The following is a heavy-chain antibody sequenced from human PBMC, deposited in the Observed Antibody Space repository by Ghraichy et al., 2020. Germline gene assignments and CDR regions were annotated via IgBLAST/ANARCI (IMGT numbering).Heavy chain of an antibody. V-gene: IGHV4-30-4*01. Sequence: SETLSLTCTVSGGSISSGDYYWSWIRQPPGKGLEWIGYIYYSGSTYYNPSLKSRVTISVDTSKNQFSLKLSSVTAADTAVYYCASILSYSSSPYFDYWGQGTLVTVSS. CDR1: GGSISSGDYY. CDR3: ASILSYSSSPYFDY. D-gene: IGHD6-13*01. CDR2: IYYSGST. J-gene: IGHJ4*02.